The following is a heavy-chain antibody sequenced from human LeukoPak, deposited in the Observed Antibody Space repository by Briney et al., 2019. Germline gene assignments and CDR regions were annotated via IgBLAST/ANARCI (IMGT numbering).Heavy chain of an antibody. J-gene: IGHJ4*02. CDR2: IYYSGST. CDR1: GGSIISSSYY. V-gene: IGHV4-39*07. Sequence: PSETLSLTCTVSGGSIISSSYYWGWIRQPPGKGLEWIGSIYYSGSTYYNPSLKSRVTISVDTSKNQFSLKLSSVTAADTAVYYSARDTSGDSSGYYFFDYWGQGTLVTVSS. CDR3: ARDTSGDSSGYYFFDY. D-gene: IGHD3-22*01.